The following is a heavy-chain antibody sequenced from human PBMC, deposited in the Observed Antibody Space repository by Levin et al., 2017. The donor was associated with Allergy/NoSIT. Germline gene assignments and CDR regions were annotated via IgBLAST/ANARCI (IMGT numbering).Heavy chain of an antibody. D-gene: IGHD6-13*01. J-gene: IGHJ4*02. CDR3: ARDIQQLLLFDY. CDR2: INPNSGGT. V-gene: IGHV1-2*06. CDR1: GYTFTGYY. Sequence: GGSLRLSCKASGYTFTGYYMHWVRQAPGQGLEWMGRINPNSGGTNYAQKFQGRVTMTRDTSISTAYMELSRLRSDDTAVYYCARDIQQLLLFDYWGQGTLVTVSS.